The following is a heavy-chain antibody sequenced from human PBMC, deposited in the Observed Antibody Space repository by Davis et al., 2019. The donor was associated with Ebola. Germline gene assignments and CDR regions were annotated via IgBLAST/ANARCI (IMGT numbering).Heavy chain of an antibody. V-gene: IGHV3-74*01. CDR2: INGDGSST. CDR3: ARDVGGRAGY. J-gene: IGHJ4*02. CDR1: GFTFSTYW. Sequence: GESLKISCAASGFTFSTYWMHWVRQAPGKGLVWVSRINGDGSSTSYADSVKGRSTISRDNAKNTLYLQMNSLRADDTAVYYCARDVGGRAGYWGQGTLVTVSS.